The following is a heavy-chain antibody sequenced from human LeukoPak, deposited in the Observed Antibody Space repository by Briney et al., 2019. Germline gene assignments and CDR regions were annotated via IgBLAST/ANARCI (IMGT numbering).Heavy chain of an antibody. CDR1: RYTFTGYY. V-gene: IGHV1-2*02. D-gene: IGHD5-12*01. CDR2: INPNSGGT. J-gene: IGHJ4*02. CDR3: ARDLSVATIDYYFDY. Sequence: ASVKVSCKASRYTFTGYYMHWVRQAPGQGLEWMGWINPNSGGTNYAQKFQGRVTMTRDTSISTAYMELSRLRSDDTAVYYCARDLSVATIDYYFDYWGQGTLVTVSS.